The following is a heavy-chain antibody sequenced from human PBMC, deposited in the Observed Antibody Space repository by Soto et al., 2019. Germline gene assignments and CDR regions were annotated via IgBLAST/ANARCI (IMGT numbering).Heavy chain of an antibody. CDR1: GFTFSSYA. V-gene: IGHV3-23*01. CDR3: AKLGVVVPAAMEVWYYYYGMDV. CDR2: ISGSGGST. J-gene: IGHJ6*02. Sequence: GGSLRLSCAASGFTFSSYAMSWVRQAPGKGLEWVSAISGSGGSTYYADSVKGRFTISRDNSKKTLYLQMNSLRAEDTAVYYCAKLGVVVPAAMEVWYYYYGMDVWGQGTTVTVSS. D-gene: IGHD2-2*01.